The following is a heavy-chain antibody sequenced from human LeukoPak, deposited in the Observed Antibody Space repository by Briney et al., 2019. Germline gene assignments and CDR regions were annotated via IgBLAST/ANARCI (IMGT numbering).Heavy chain of an antibody. CDR1: GYTFTGYY. V-gene: IGHV1-2*02. J-gene: IGHJ4*02. CDR2: INPNSGGT. CDR3: ARDGHDSSGHRYYFDY. Sequence: ASVKVSCKASGYTFTGYYMHWVRQAPGQGLEWMGWINPNSGGTNYAQKFQGRVTMTRDTSISTAYMELSRLRSDDTAVYYCARDGHDSSGHRYYFDYWGQGTLVTVAS. D-gene: IGHD3-22*01.